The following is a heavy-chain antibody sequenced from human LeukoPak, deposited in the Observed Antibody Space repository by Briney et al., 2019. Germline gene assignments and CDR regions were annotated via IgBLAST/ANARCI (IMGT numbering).Heavy chain of an antibody. J-gene: IGHJ4*02. CDR3: AREGDGSGYYDY. CDR2: IYYSGST. V-gene: IGHV4-59*01. D-gene: IGHD3-22*01. Sequence: PSETLSLTCTVSGGSISNYYWSWIRQPPGKGLEWIGYIYYSGSTNYNPSLKSRVTISVDTSKNQFSLKLSSVTAADTAVYYCAREGDGSGYYDYWGQGTLVTVSS. CDR1: GGSISNYY.